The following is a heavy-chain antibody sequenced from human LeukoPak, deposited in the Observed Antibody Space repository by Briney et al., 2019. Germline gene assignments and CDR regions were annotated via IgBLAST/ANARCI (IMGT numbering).Heavy chain of an antibody. V-gene: IGHV3-23*01. J-gene: IGHJ4*02. CDR1: GFTFSSYA. CDR3: AKLTEPD. Sequence: GGSLRLSCAASGFTFSSYAMSWVRQAPGKGLEWVSTISNSGSSTYYADSVRGRLTISSDNSKNTLYLQMNSLRAEDTAVYYCAKLTEPDWGQGTLVTVSS. CDR2: ISNSGSST.